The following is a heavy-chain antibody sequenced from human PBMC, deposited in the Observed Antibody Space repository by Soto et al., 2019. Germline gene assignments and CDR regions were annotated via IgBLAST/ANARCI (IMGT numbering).Heavy chain of an antibody. CDR2: ISSDGSNK. V-gene: IGHV3-30-3*01. J-gene: IGHJ4*02. CDR1: GFTFSSHA. Sequence: QVQLVESGGGVVQPGRSLRLSCSVSGFTFSSHAMHWVRQAPGKGLEWVALISSDGSNKYYADSVKGRFTTSRDNSKNTMYLQMNSLRVEDTAVYYGARDDEGGRDCDLGYWGQGALVTVSS. D-gene: IGHD2-21*01. CDR3: ARDDEGGRDCDLGY.